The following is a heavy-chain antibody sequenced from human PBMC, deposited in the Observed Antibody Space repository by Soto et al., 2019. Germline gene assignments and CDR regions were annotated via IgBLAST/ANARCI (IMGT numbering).Heavy chain of an antibody. V-gene: IGHV4-59*01. CDR3: ARDKGIAAAGLYYYYGMDV. D-gene: IGHD6-13*01. Sequence: PSETLSLTCTVSGGSISSYYWSWIRQPPGKGLEWIGYIYYSGSTNYNPSLKSRVTISVDTSKNQLSLKLSSVTAADTAVYYCARDKGIAAAGLYYYYGMDVWGQGTTVT. CDR2: IYYSGST. CDR1: GGSISSYY. J-gene: IGHJ6*02.